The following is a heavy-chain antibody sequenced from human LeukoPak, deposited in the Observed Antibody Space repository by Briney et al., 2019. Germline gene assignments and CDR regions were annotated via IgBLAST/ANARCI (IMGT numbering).Heavy chain of an antibody. J-gene: IGHJ4*02. D-gene: IGHD6-19*01. CDR1: GFTFSSYG. V-gene: IGHV3-30*18. Sequence: PRRSLRLSCAASGFTFSSYGMHWVRQAPGKGLEWVAVISYDGSNKYYADSVKGRFTISRDNSKNTLYLQMNSLRAEDTAVYYCAKALSSGFDYWGQGTLVTVSS. CDR3: AKALSSGFDY. CDR2: ISYDGSNK.